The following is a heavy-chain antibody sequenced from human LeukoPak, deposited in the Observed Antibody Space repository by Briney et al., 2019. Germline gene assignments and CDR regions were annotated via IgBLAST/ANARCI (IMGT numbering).Heavy chain of an antibody. CDR2: SYPGCSDA. CDR3: VRFALTSSLDH. J-gene: IGHJ5*02. V-gene: IGHV5-51*01. CDR1: GYTLTNNW. D-gene: IGHD6-13*01. Sequence: GESLKISCKISGYTLTNNWIGWVRQVAGKGLEWMSLSYPGCSDAKYSPSFQGQVTLSVEASISTAYLQLSGLRASDTAIYYCVRFALTSSLDHWGQGTLVTVSS.